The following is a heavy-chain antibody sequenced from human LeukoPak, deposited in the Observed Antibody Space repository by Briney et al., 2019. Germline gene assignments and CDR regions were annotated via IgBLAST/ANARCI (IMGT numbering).Heavy chain of an antibody. CDR3: VRDRGYSTFDY. J-gene: IGHJ4*02. Sequence: GGSLRLSCEASGFVFGDSWMSWVRQAPGKGLEWVANINLDGSEINYLDSLTGRLTISRDNAKVSLYLQMNGLRAEDAAVYFCVRDRGYSTFDYWGQGTLVTVSS. D-gene: IGHD3-22*01. V-gene: IGHV3-7*03. CDR1: GFVFGDSW. CDR2: INLDGSEI.